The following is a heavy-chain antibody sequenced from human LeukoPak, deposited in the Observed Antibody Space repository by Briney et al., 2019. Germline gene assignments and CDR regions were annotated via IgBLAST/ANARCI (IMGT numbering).Heavy chain of an antibody. D-gene: IGHD3-10*01. CDR1: GGSITSSSYS. Sequence: PSETLSLTCTVSGGSITSSSYSWGWIRQPPGKGLEWIGTIYYSVDTYYKPSLKSRVTISVDTSKNQFSHNLRSVTAADTAVYFCARARYFYGSGSYYFNWFDPWGQGTLVTVST. V-gene: IGHV4-39*01. J-gene: IGHJ5*02. CDR3: ARARYFYGSGSYYFNWFDP. CDR2: IYYSVDT.